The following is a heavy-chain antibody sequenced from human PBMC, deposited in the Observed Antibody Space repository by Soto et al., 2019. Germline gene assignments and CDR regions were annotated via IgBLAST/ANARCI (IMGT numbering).Heavy chain of an antibody. CDR2: LNAGSGNT. Sequence: ASVKVSCKATGCTFSADALNCVRQAPGHILGWRGWLNAGSGNTKYSQNFQGRVSLTRDTPASTVYMELTGLTSEDTAVYYCASDSETLGPGGNGALDIWGQATIVTVSS. V-gene: IGHV1-3*01. CDR1: GCTFSADA. CDR3: ASDSETLGPGGNGALDI. J-gene: IGHJ3*02. D-gene: IGHD1-26*01.